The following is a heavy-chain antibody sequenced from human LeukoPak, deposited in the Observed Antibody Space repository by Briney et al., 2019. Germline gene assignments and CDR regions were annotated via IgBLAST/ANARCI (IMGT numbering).Heavy chain of an antibody. J-gene: IGHJ5*02. V-gene: IGHV3-23*01. CDR2: ISPSGGGT. CDR1: GFIFRYYG. CDR3: ARDAGGRTQREGWFDP. D-gene: IGHD1-26*01. Sequence: PGGSLRLSCAASGFIFRYYGMNWVRQAPGKGLEWVSGISPSGGGTYYADSVKGRFTISRDDSKNTLSLQMNSLRVEDTAVYYCARDAGGRTQREGWFDPWGQGTLVTVSS.